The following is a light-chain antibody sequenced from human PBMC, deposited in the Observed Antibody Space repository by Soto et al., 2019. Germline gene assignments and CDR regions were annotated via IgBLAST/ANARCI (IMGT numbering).Light chain of an antibody. J-gene: IGLJ2*01. CDR2: EVS. CDR3: SSYAGSSNLGV. Sequence: QSALTQPPSASGSPGHSVTISCTGTSSDVGGYNYVSWYRQHPGKAPKLIIYEVSKRPSGVPDRFSGYKSGNTASLTVSGLHAGDEADYYCSSYAGSSNLGVFGGGTKLTVL. CDR1: SSDVGGYNY. V-gene: IGLV2-8*01.